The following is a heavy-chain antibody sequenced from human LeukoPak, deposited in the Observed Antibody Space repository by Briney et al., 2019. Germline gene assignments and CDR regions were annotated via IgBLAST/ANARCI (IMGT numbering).Heavy chain of an antibody. D-gene: IGHD5-24*01. CDR2: ISWDGGST. Sequence: GGSLRLSCAASGFTFDDYTMHWVRQAPGKGLEWVSPISWDGGSTYYADSVRGRFTISRDNSKNSLYLQMNSLRTEDTALYYCAKDQRWLQSWSYGMDVWGQGTTVTVSS. V-gene: IGHV3-43*01. J-gene: IGHJ6*02. CDR1: GFTFDDYT. CDR3: AKDQRWLQSWSYGMDV.